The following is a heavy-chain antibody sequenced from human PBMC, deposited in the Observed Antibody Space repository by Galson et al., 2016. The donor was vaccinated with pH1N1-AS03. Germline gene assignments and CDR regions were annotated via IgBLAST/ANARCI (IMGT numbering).Heavy chain of an antibody. J-gene: IGHJ4*02. Sequence: QSGAEVKKPGESLRISCKGSGFNFTSHWISWVRQMPGKGLEWMGRIDPSDSYTNYSPSFKGHVTISGDKSINTAYLQWSSLKASDTAMYYCARLNYYDSSAYSGVDEWGQGTPVTVSS. CDR1: GFNFTSHW. CDR3: ARLNYYDSSAYSGVDE. V-gene: IGHV5-10-1*01. D-gene: IGHD3-22*01. CDR2: IDPSDSYT.